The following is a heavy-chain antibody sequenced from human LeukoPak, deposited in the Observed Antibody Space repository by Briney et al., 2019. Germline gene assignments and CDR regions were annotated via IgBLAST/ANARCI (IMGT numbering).Heavy chain of an antibody. CDR1: GFIFTNYF. CDR2: IIGDGTRT. CDR3: LRVDDTNGHNWFDP. Sequence: GSLRLSCAASGFIFTNYFMSWVRQGSGKGPVWVSRIIGDGTRTDYADSVKGRFTISRDNAKSTLYLQMNSLTVEDTAVYYCLRVDDTNGHNWFDPWGQGTLVTVSS. V-gene: IGHV3-74*01. D-gene: IGHD2-8*01. J-gene: IGHJ5*02.